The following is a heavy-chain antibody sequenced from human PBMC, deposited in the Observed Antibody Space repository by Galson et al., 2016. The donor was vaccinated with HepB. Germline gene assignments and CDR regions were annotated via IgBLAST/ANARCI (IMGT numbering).Heavy chain of an antibody. V-gene: IGHV3-23*01. J-gene: IGHJ4*02. CDR2: ISGNGIAT. CDR1: GFTFNNYT. D-gene: IGHD4-17*01. Sequence: SLRLSCAASGFTFNNYTMTWVRQAPGKGLEWLSNISGNGIATYYGDSLRGRFTISRDDSRNTLFLHMNSLRTEDTAVYYCAKNHNCGDYAYSDFWGQGNLVTVSS. CDR3: AKNHNCGDYAYSDF.